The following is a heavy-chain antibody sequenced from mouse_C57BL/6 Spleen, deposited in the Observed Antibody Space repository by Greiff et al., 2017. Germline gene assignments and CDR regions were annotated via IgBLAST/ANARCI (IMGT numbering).Heavy chain of an antibody. V-gene: IGHV3-6*01. CDR2: ISYDGSN. D-gene: IGHD3-2*02. Sequence: DVKLQESGPGLVKPSQSLSLTCSVTGYTITSGYYWNWIRQFPGNKLEWMGYISYDGSNNYNPSLKNRISITRDTSKNQFFLKLNSVTTEDTATYYGARGGSSGNAMDYWGQGTSVTVSS. J-gene: IGHJ4*01. CDR3: ARGGSSGNAMDY. CDR1: GYTITSGYY.